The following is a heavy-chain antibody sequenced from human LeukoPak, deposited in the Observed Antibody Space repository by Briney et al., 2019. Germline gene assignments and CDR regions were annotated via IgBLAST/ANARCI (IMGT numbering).Heavy chain of an antibody. CDR1: GGSISSGDYY. CDR2: IYYSGST. V-gene: IGHV4-30-4*08. J-gene: IGHJ3*02. D-gene: IGHD3-9*01. CDR3: ASSYYDVLTGNLRGGAFDI. Sequence: SQTLSLTCTVSGGSISSGDYYWSWIRQPPGKGLEWIGYIYYSGSTYYNPSLKSRVTISVDTSKNQFSLKLSSVTAADTAVYYCASSYYDVLTGNLRGGAFDIWGQGTLVTVSS.